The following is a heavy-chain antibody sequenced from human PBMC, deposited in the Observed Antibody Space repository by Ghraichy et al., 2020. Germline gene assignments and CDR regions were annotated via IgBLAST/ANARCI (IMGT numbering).Heavy chain of an antibody. CDR3: ARGGYDSYYYYGMDV. CDR1: GFTFSSYG. Sequence: GGSLRLSCAASGFTFSSYGMHWVRQAPGKGLEWVAVIWYDGSNKYYADSVKGRFTISRDNSKNTLYLQMNSLRAEDTAVYYCARGGYDSYYYYGMDVWGQGTTVTVSS. D-gene: IGHD3-22*01. CDR2: IWYDGSNK. J-gene: IGHJ6*02. V-gene: IGHV3-33*01.